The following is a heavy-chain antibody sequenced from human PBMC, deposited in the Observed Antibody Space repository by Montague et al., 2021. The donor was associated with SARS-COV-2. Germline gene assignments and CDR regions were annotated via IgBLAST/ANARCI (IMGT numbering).Heavy chain of an antibody. Sequence: SETLSLTCTVSGGSISSSCYYWGWIRQPPGKGLEWIGSIYYSGSTYYNPSLKSRVTISVDTSKNQFSLKLISVTAAATAVYYCARFPYYYDRSGSFDYWGQGTLVTVSS. V-gene: IGHV4-39*01. D-gene: IGHD3-22*01. CDR2: IYYSGST. CDR1: GGSISSSCYY. J-gene: IGHJ4*02. CDR3: ARFPYYYDRSGSFDY.